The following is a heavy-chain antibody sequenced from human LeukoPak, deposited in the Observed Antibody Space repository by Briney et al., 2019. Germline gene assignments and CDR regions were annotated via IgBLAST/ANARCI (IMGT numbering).Heavy chain of an antibody. D-gene: IGHD6-13*01. Sequence: GGSLRLSCAASGFTFSSYSMNWVRQAPGKGLEWVSSTSSSSSYIYYADSVKGRFTISRDNAKNSLYLQMNSLRAEDTAVYYCARGLRSWYFSVYWGQGTLVTVSS. CDR2: TSSSSSYI. CDR1: GFTFSSYS. J-gene: IGHJ4*02. V-gene: IGHV3-21*01. CDR3: ARGLRSWYFSVY.